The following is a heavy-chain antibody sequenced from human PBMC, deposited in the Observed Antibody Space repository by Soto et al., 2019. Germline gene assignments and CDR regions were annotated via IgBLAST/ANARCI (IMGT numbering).Heavy chain of an antibody. D-gene: IGHD6-13*01. V-gene: IGHV4-4*02. CDR2: IYHSGST. CDR1: GGSISSSNW. J-gene: IGHJ1*01. CDR3: AGIAAAGTGLRYFQH. Sequence: QVQLQESGPGLVKPSGTLSLTCAVSGGSISSSNWWSWVRQPPGKGLEWIGEIYHSGSTNYNPSLQGRVTISVDKSKNQFSLKLSSVTAADTAVYYGAGIAAAGTGLRYFQHWGQGTLVTVSS.